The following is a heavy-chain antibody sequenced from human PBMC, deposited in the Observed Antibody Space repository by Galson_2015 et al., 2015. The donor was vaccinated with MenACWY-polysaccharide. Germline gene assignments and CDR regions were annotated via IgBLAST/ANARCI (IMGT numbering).Heavy chain of an antibody. V-gene: IGHV4-39*07. CDR2: VYYTGSGSA. Sequence: TLSLTCTVSGGSISPSSYYWGWIRQPPGKGLEWIGSVYYTGSGSAYYNPSLKSRVAISVDTSNNQFSLRLSSVTAADTAVYFCARERYIGSSSGAAFGYWGQGTLVTVSS. D-gene: IGHD1-26*01. J-gene: IGHJ4*02. CDR3: ARERYIGSSSGAAFGY. CDR1: GGSISPSSYY.